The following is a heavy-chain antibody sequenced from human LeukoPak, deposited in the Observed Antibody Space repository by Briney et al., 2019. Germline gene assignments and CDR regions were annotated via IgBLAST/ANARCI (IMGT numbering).Heavy chain of an antibody. V-gene: IGHV4-59*12. J-gene: IGHJ5*02. D-gene: IGHD1-7*01. CDR3: ARDSGTTGEVKFDP. CDR2: IYYSGST. Sequence: SETLSLTCTVSGGSISSYYWSWLRQPPGKGGEGIGYIYYSGSTTYNPSLESRVTISLDTSKNQISLKVSSVTAADTAVYYCARDSGTTGEVKFDPWGQGTLVTVSS. CDR1: GGSISSYY.